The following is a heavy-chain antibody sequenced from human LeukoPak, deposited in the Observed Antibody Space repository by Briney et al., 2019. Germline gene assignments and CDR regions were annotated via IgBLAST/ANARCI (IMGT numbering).Heavy chain of an antibody. J-gene: IGHJ4*02. CDR3: TTETYCGGDCYPGGFDY. Sequence: GGSLRLSCAASGFTFSNAWMSWVRQAPGKGLEWVGRIKSKTDGGTTDYAAPVKGRFTISRDDSKNTLYLQMNSLKTEDTAVYYCTTETYCGGDCYPGGFDYWGQGTLVTVSS. D-gene: IGHD2-21*02. CDR2: IKSKTDGGTT. V-gene: IGHV3-15*01. CDR1: GFTFSNAW.